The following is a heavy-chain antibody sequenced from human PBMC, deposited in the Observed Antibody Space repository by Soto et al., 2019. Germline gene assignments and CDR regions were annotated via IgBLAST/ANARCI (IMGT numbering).Heavy chain of an antibody. J-gene: IGHJ4*02. CDR3: ANSYYFSWGDFYTLFVV. D-gene: IGHD3-10*01. CDR2: ISGRGDYT. V-gene: IGHV3-23*01. CDR1: GFTFSSYA. Sequence: PGGSLRLSCAASGFTFSSYAMTWVRQAPGKGLEWVSTISGRGDYTYYADSVKGRFTISRDNSRNTLHLQMNSLRAEDTAVYYCANSYYFSWGDFYTLFVVGGQGPVATVSS.